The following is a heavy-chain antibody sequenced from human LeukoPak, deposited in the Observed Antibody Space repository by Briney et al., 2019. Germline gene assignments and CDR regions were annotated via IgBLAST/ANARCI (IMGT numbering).Heavy chain of an antibody. D-gene: IGHD5-12*01. J-gene: IGHJ4*02. CDR1: GFTFSSYG. CDR2: ISYDGSNK. Sequence: PGRSLRLSCAASGFTFSSYGMHWVRQAPGKGLEWVAVISYDGSNKYYADSVKGRFTISRDNSKNTLYLQMNSLRAEDTAVYYCAKDRGWVGESGYDYYFDYWGQGTLVTVSS. CDR3: AKDRGWVGESGYDYYFDY. V-gene: IGHV3-30*18.